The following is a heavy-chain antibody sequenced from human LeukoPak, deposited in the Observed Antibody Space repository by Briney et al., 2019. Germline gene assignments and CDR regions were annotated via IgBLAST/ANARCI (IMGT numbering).Heavy chain of an antibody. CDR1: GFTVSGNY. V-gene: IGHV3-53*01. CDR2: IYSGGTT. Sequence: GGSLRLSCAVSGFTVSGNYLSWVRQPPGKGLEWVSLIYSGGTTYYADSVKGRFTISRDNSKNPLYLQMNSLRAEDTAVYYCARRAGGYSHPYDYWGQGILVTVSS. D-gene: IGHD4-23*01. CDR3: ARRAGGYSHPYDY. J-gene: IGHJ4*02.